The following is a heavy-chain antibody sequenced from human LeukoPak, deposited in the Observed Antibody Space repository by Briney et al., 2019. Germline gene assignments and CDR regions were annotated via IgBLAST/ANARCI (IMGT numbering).Heavy chain of an antibody. CDR3: ASNTGTVSDY. Sequence: SETLSLTCTVSGDFITAYYWSWIRQPPRKGLEWIGYVYYSGSTEYNPSLRSRVTISLEMSKHQFSLNLTSVTAADTAVYYCASNTGTVSDYWGQGALVTVSS. CDR1: GDFITAYY. V-gene: IGHV4-59*01. D-gene: IGHD7-27*01. CDR2: VYYSGST. J-gene: IGHJ4*02.